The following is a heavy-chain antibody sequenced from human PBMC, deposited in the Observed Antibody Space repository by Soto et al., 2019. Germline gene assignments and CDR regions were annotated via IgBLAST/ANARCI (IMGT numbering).Heavy chain of an antibody. J-gene: IGHJ6*03. D-gene: IGHD6-13*01. V-gene: IGHV4-31*03. Sequence: QVQLQESGPGLVEPSQTLSLTCTVSGGSISSGGYDWSWILQHPGKGLEWIGYIHYSGSTYYNPSLKTRLSISVDTSKSQFSLKLSSVTAADTAVYYCARLSSSWPYYMDVWGKGTTVTVSS. CDR1: GGSISSGGYD. CDR3: ARLSSSWPYYMDV. CDR2: IHYSGST.